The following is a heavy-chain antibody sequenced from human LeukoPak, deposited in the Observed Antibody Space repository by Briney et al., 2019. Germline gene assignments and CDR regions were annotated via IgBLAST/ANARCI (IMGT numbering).Heavy chain of an antibody. J-gene: IGHJ5*02. CDR3: ARSGFGSGISFDL. D-gene: IGHD3-10*01. Sequence: ASVKVSCKASGYTFTSYYMHWVRQAPGQGLEWMGWMNPNSGDTGYPQKFQGRVTMTRDTSITTAYMELSSLRSEDTAVYYCARSGFGSGISFDLWGQGTLVTVSS. V-gene: IGHV1-8*02. CDR1: GYTFTSYY. CDR2: MNPNSGDT.